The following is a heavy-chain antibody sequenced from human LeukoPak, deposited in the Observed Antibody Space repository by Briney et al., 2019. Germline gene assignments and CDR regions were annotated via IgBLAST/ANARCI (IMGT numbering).Heavy chain of an antibody. CDR2: IKSDGSS. D-gene: IGHD3-10*01. CDR3: ARESGFRGDAFDI. J-gene: IGHJ3*02. Sequence: GGSLRLSCAASGFTFSSYWMHWVRQAPGKGLVWVSRIKSDGSSIYADSVKGRFTISRDNAKNTLYLQMNSLRAEDTAIYYCARESGFRGDAFDIWGQGTMVTVSS. CDR1: GFTFSSYW. V-gene: IGHV3-74*01.